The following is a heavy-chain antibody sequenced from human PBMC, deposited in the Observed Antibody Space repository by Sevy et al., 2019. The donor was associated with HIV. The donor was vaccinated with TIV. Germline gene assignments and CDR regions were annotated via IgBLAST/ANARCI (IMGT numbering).Heavy chain of an antibody. CDR1: GGTFSSYA. V-gene: IGHV1-69*13. J-gene: IGHJ3*02. D-gene: IGHD6-13*01. CDR3: AREDSSSWSNDAFDI. Sequence: ASVKVSCKASGGTFSSYAISWVRQAPGQGLEWMGRIIPIFGTANYAQKFQGRVTITADESTSTAYMELSSLRSEDTAVYYCAREDSSSWSNDAFDIWGQGTMVTVSS. CDR2: IIPIFGTA.